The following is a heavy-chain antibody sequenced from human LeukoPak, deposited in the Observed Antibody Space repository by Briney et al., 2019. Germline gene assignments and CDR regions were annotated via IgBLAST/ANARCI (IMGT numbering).Heavy chain of an antibody. V-gene: IGHV3-15*05. J-gene: IGHJ4*02. CDR1: GFSVIHAW. CDR2: IKSRADGGTT. D-gene: IGHD3-3*01. Sequence: GGSLRLSCAASGFSVIHAWMSWVRQAPGQGLEWVGRIKSRADGGTTGYAAPVEGRFSISRDDSGNTLYLQMNSLQIDDTALYYCLIFPGRWGQGTLVTVSS. CDR3: LIFPGR.